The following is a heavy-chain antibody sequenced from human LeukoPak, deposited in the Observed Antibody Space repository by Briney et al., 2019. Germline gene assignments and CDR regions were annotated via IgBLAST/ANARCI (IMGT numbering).Heavy chain of an antibody. Sequence: GGSLRLSCAASGFTFSSYGMHWVRQAPGKGLEWVAVISYDGSNKYYADSVKGRFTISRDNSKNPLYLQMNGLRAEDTAVYYCAKNAGSGSYYTYYFDYWGQGTLVTVSS. CDR1: GFTFSSYG. CDR2: ISYDGSNK. CDR3: AKNAGSGSYYTYYFDY. V-gene: IGHV3-30*18. D-gene: IGHD3-10*01. J-gene: IGHJ4*02.